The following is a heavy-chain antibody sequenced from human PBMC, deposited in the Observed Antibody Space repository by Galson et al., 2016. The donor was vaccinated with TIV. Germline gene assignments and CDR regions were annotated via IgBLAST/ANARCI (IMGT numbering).Heavy chain of an antibody. CDR2: INPNSGGT. V-gene: IGHV1-2*02. CDR3: ARAPTLIVATIYWYFDL. D-gene: IGHD5-12*01. Sequence: SVKVSCQASGYTFTGYFMHWVRQAPGQGLEWMGWINPNSGGTNYAQKFQGRVTMTRDTSISTAYMELSSLISDDTAMYFCARAPTLIVATIYWYFDLWGRGTLVTVSS. J-gene: IGHJ2*01. CDR1: GYTFTGYF.